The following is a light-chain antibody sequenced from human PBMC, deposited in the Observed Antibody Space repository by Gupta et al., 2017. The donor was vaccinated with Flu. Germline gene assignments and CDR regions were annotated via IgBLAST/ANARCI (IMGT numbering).Light chain of an antibody. Sequence: DIQMTQSPSSLSASVGDRVTITCRASPGVPTNELGWYQQKPGKAPKRLVYLISTLESGVPSRFSGSGSGTEFTLTISYLQPEDSATYYCLQHNHTPRTFGQGTKVEIK. CDR1: PGVPTNE. CDR3: LQHNHTPRT. V-gene: IGKV1-17*02. J-gene: IGKJ1*01. CDR2: LIS.